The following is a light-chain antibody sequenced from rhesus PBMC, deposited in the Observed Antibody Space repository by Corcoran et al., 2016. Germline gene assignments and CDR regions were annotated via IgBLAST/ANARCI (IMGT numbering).Light chain of an antibody. CDR1: QDISSY. CDR3: LQYNSDPLT. Sequence: DIQMTQSPSSLSASVGDRVTITCRASQDISSYLDWYQQKPEKAPERLIYKASSLESGVPTRFSGSGSGTDFTLTISSLQPEDFATYYCLQYNSDPLTFGPGTKLDIK. CDR2: KAS. V-gene: IGKV1-43*02. J-gene: IGKJ3*01.